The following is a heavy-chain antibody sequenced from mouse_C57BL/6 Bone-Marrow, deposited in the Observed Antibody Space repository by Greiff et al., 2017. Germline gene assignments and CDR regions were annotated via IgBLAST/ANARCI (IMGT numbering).Heavy chain of an antibody. CDR1: GYTFTSYT. J-gene: IGHJ3*01. CDR2: INPSSGYT. CDR3: ARRIYYDYDEAWFAY. Sequence: QVQLQQSGAELARSGASVQMSCKASGYTFTSYTMHWVKQRPGQGLEWIGYINPSSGYTKYKQKFKDKATLTADKSSSTAYMQLSSLTSEDSAVYYCARRIYYDYDEAWFAYWGQGTLVTVSA. V-gene: IGHV1-4*01. D-gene: IGHD2-4*01.